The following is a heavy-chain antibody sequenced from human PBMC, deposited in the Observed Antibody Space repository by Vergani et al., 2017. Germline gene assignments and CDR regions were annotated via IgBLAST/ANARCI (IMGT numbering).Heavy chain of an antibody. Sequence: EVQLLESGGGLVQPGGSLRLSCAAFGFTFSSHAMSWVRQAPGKGLEWVSAISGSGGSTYYEDSVKGRFTISRDNSKNTLYLQMNSLRAEDTAVYYCAKLNYGDYLETGWGQGTLVTVSS. CDR2: ISGSGGST. D-gene: IGHD4-17*01. V-gene: IGHV3-23*01. CDR1: GFTFSSHA. CDR3: AKLNYGDYLETG. J-gene: IGHJ4*02.